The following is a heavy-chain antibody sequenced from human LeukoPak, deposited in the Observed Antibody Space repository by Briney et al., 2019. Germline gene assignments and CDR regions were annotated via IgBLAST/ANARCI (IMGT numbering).Heavy chain of an antibody. CDR2: INHSGST. J-gene: IGHJ4*02. D-gene: IGHD5-18*01. V-gene: IGHV4-34*01. CDR1: GGSFSGYY. Sequence: SETLSLTCAVYGGSFSGYYWSWIRQPPGKGLEWIGEINHSGSTNYNPSLKSRVTISVDTSKNQFSLKLSSVTAADTAVYYCARRDGYSYGYEFDYWGQGTLVTVSS. CDR3: ARRDGYSYGYEFDY.